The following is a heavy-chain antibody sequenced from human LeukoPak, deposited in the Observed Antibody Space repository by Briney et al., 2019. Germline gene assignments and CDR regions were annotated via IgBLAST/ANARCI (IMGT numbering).Heavy chain of an antibody. J-gene: IGHJ4*02. Sequence: PSETLSLTCTVSGGSISSSSYYWGWIRQPPGKGLEWIGSIYYSGSTYYNPSLKSRVTISVDTSKNQFSLKLSSVTAADTAVYYCARDGLTTREVLGYWGQGTLVTVSS. D-gene: IGHD1-26*01. CDR1: GGSISSSSYY. CDR2: IYYSGST. V-gene: IGHV4-39*07. CDR3: ARDGLTTREVLGY.